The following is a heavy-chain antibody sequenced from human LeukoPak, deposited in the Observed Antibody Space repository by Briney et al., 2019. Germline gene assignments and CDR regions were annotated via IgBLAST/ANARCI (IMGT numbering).Heavy chain of an antibody. J-gene: IGHJ4*02. CDR2: ISSSSNYI. Sequence: GGSLRLSCAASGLTFSSYAMSWVRQAPGKGLEWVSSISSSSNYIYYADSVKGRFTISRDNAKSSLYLQMNSLRAEDTAVYYCARGYYDRGYWGQGTLVTVSS. D-gene: IGHD3-22*01. V-gene: IGHV3-21*01. CDR1: GLTFSSYA. CDR3: ARGYYDRGY.